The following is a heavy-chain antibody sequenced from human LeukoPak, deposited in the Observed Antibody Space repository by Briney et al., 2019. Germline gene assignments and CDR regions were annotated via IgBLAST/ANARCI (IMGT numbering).Heavy chain of an antibody. CDR1: GYTFTSYD. J-gene: IGHJ4*02. V-gene: IGHV1-8*01. CDR2: MNPNSGHT. D-gene: IGHD6-13*01. Sequence: ASVKVSCKASGYTFTSYDVQWVRQATGQGLEWLGWMNPNSGHTGYGQKFQGRVTMTTDTSTSTAYMELRSLRSDDTAVYYCARTSGYTSSWYDYWGQGTLVTVSS. CDR3: ARTSGYTSSWYDY.